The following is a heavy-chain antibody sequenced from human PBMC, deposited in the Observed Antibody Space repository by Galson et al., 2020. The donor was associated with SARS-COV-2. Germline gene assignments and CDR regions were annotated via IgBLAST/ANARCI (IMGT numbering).Heavy chain of an antibody. D-gene: IGHD6-19*01. J-gene: IGHJ4*02. Sequence: SETLSLTCTVSGGSISSYYWSWIRQPPGKGLEWIGYIYYSGSTNYNPSLKSRVTISVDTSKNQFSLKLSSVTAADTAVYYCARVEWGSGWSGRRGGFDYWGQGTLVTVSS. V-gene: IGHV4-59*01. CDR2: IYYSGST. CDR1: GGSISSYY. CDR3: ARVEWGSGWSGRRGGFDY.